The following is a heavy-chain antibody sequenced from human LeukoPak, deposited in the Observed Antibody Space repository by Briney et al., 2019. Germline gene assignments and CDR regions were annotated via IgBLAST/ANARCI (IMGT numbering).Heavy chain of an antibody. D-gene: IGHD3-22*01. CDR1: GFTFSGSA. J-gene: IGHJ4*02. CDR2: IRSKANSYAT. Sequence: GGSLRLSCAASGFTFSGSAMHWVRQASGKGLEWVGRIRSKANSYATAYAASVKGSFTISRDDSKNTAYLQMNSLKTEDTAVYYCTMNYYDSSGYYTGGFDYWGQGTLVTVSS. CDR3: TMNYYDSSGYYTGGFDY. V-gene: IGHV3-73*01.